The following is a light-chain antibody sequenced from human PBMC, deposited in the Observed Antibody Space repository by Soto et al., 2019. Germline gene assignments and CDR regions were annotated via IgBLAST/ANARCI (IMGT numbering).Light chain of an antibody. CDR2: DAS. J-gene: IGKJ4*01. CDR3: HQRSNGPPLT. Sequence: EIVLTQSPATLSLSPGERATLSCRASQSVGGYLDWYQQKPGQAPRLLTYDASNRASGIPARFSGSGSGTDFTLTISSLEPEDLAVYYCHQRSNGPPLTFGGGTKVEIK. CDR1: QSVGGY. V-gene: IGKV3-11*01.